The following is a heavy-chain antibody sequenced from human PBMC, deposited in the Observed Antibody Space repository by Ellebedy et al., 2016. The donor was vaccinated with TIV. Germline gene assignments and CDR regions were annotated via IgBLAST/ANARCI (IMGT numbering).Heavy chain of an antibody. D-gene: IGHD5-24*01. CDR3: ARGLGWLQRDSDY. CDR2: INPDRGDT. Sequence: AASVKVSCKASGYTFTGYYIHWVRQAPGEGLEWMGRINPDRGDTDYAQQFQGRGTMTSDTSISTAYMEMSRLRSDDTAVYFCARGLGWLQRDSDYWGQGTLVTVS. V-gene: IGHV1-2*06. J-gene: IGHJ4*02. CDR1: GYTFTGYY.